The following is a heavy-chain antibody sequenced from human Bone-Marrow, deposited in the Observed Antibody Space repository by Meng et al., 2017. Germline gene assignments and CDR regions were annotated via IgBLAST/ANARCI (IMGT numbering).Heavy chain of an antibody. D-gene: IGHD3-9*01. CDR2: ISSSSSYI. J-gene: IGHJ3*02. CDR1: GFTFSSYS. Sequence: ESLKISCAASGFTFSSYSMNWVRQAPGKGLEWVSSISSSSSYIYYADSVKGRFTISRDNAKNSLYLQMNSLRAEDTAVYYCARDAILELPDAFDIWGQGTMVTVSS. CDR3: ARDAILELPDAFDI. V-gene: IGHV3-21*01.